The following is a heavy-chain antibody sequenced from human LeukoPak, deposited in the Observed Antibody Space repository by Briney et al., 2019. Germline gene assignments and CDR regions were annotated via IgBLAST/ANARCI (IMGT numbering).Heavy chain of an antibody. CDR3: ARDDTSGGYYEFGY. CDR2: IANDGRT. CDR1: GFTVSSNY. Sequence: PGGSLRLSCAASGFTVSSNYMSWVRQAPGKGLECVSVIANDGRTYYANSVKGRFTIPRDISKNMVYLQMNSLRADDTAVYYCARDDTSGGYYEFGYWGQGTLVTVSS. D-gene: IGHD6-19*01. J-gene: IGHJ4*02. V-gene: IGHV3-53*01.